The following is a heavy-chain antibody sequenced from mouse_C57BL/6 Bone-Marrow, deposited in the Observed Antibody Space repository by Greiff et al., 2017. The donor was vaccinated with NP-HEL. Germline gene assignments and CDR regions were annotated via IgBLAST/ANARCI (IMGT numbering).Heavy chain of an antibody. Sequence: EVMLVESGGGLVQPGESLKLSCESNEYEFPSHDMSWVRKTPEKRLELVAAITRDGGSTYYPDTMERRFIISRDNTKKTLYLQMSSLRSEDTAVYDCARHYGSSHWYFDVWGTGTTVTVSS. J-gene: IGHJ1*03. D-gene: IGHD1-1*01. CDR3: ARHYGSSHWYFDV. CDR2: ITRDGGST. V-gene: IGHV5-2*03. CDR1: EYEFPSHD.